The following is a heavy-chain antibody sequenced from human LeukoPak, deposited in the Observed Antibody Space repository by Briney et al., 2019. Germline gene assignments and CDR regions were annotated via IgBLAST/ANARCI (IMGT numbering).Heavy chain of an antibody. CDR2: MFHNGST. Sequence: SGTLSLTCAVSGGSFSSGGFSWSWIRQPPGKGLEWIGYMFHNGSTHYSPSLQRRVTISVDRFKNQFSLRLRSVTAADTAVYYCGRETLGYCSGTTCSLGMDVWGQGTTVTVSS. CDR3: GRETLGYCSGTTCSLGMDV. V-gene: IGHV4-30-2*01. D-gene: IGHD2-2*01. J-gene: IGHJ6*02. CDR1: GGSFSSGGFS.